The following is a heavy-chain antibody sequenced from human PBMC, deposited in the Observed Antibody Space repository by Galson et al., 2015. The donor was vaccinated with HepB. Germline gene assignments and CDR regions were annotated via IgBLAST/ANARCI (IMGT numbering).Heavy chain of an antibody. CDR1: GFAFNNAW. J-gene: IGHJ5*02. V-gene: IGHV3-15*01. Sequence: SLRLSCAASGFAFNNAWMNWVRQAPGKGLEWVGRIKSKTDGGTTEYAAPVKGRFTISRDDSKNRLYLQMNRLKTEDTAVYYCTTDVYYSTYWSWLDPWGQGTLVTVSS. D-gene: IGHD2-8*02. CDR3: TTDVYYSTYWSWLDP. CDR2: IKSKTDGGTT.